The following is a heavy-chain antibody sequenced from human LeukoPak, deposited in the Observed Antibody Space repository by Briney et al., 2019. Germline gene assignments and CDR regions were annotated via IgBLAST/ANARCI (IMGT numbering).Heavy chain of an antibody. J-gene: IGHJ3*02. CDR2: IRYDGSNK. D-gene: IGHD2-2*01. Sequence: GGSLRLSCAASGFTFSSYGMHWVRQAPGKGLEWVAFIRYDGSNKYYADSVKGRFTISRDNSKNTLYLQMNSLRAEDTAVYYCAKDLVGGLYCSSTSCPGAFDIWGQGTMVTVSS. CDR1: GFTFSSYG. CDR3: AKDLVGGLYCSSTSCPGAFDI. V-gene: IGHV3-30*02.